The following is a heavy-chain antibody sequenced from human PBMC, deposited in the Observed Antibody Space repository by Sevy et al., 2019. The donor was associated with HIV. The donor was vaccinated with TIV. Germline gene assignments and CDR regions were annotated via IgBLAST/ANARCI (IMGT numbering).Heavy chain of an antibody. J-gene: IGHJ4*02. Sequence: SETLSLTCTVSGGSVSSGSYYWSWIRQPPGKGLEWIGYIYYSGSTNYNPSLKSRVTISLDTSKNQFSLKLSSVTAADTAVYYCARVSTSSWLVPYWGQGTLVTVSS. CDR2: IYYSGST. D-gene: IGHD6-19*01. V-gene: IGHV4-61*01. CDR1: GGSVSSGSYY. CDR3: ARVSTSSWLVPY.